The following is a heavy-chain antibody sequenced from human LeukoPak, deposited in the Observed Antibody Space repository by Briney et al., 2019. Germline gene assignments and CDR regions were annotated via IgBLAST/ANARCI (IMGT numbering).Heavy chain of an antibody. Sequence: SETLSLTCAVYGGSFSGYYWSWIRQPPGKGLGWIGEINHSGSTNYNPSLKGRVTISVDTSKNQFSLKLSSVTAADTAVYYCASSTRAYYYYGMDVWGQGTTVTVSS. J-gene: IGHJ6*02. D-gene: IGHD2-2*01. CDR2: INHSGST. CDR1: GGSFSGYY. V-gene: IGHV4-34*01. CDR3: ASSTRAYYYYGMDV.